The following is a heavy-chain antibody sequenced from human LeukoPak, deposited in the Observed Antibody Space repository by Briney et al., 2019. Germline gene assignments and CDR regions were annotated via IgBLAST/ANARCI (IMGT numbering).Heavy chain of an antibody. CDR1: GYSFTSYW. D-gene: IGHD2-15*01. CDR2: IHPGDSDT. Sequence: GESLKISCKGSGYSFTSYWIGWVRQMPRKGLEWMGIIHPGDSDTRYSPSFQGQVTISADKSISTAYLQWSSLKASDTAMYYCARGYCSGGSCYPHGMDVWGQGTTVTVSS. J-gene: IGHJ6*02. CDR3: ARGYCSGGSCYPHGMDV. V-gene: IGHV5-51*01.